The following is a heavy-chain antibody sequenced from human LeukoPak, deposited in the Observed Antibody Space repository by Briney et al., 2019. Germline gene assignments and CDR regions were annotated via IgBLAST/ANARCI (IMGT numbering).Heavy chain of an antibody. D-gene: IGHD3-3*01. J-gene: IGHJ4*02. CDR3: ARDYDFWVGYYSYFDN. CDR2: ISNSGRTM. Sequence: GGSLRLSCAASGFSLSNYWMNWVRQAPGKGLEWISYISNSGRTMDYADSVKGRFTISRDNARKSLYLEMNSLRAEDTAVYYCARDYDFWVGYYSYFDNWGQGALVTVSS. CDR1: GFSLSNYW. V-gene: IGHV3-48*04.